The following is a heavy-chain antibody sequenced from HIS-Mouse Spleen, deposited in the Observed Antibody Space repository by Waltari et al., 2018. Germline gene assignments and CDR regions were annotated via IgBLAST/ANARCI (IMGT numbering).Heavy chain of an antibody. V-gene: IGHV4-39*07. CDR3: AREIPYSSSWYDWYFDL. D-gene: IGHD6-13*01. CDR1: VGSISSSSYY. J-gene: IGHJ2*01. CDR2: IYYSGST. Sequence: QLQLQESGPGLVKPSETLSLTCTVPVGSISSSSYYWCWIRQPPGKGLEWIGSIYYSGSTYYNPSLKSRVTISVETSKNQFSLKLSSVTAADTAVYYCAREIPYSSSWYDWYFDLWGRGTLVTVSS.